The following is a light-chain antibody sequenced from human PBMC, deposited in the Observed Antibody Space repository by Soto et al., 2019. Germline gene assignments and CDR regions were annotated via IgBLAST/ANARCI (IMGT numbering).Light chain of an antibody. CDR1: QSVSSNY. J-gene: IGKJ2*03. CDR2: ATS. CDR3: QQYGNSPRYS. V-gene: IGKV3-20*01. Sequence: EIVLTQSPGTLSLCLGERATLSCRASQSVSSNYLAWYQQKPGQAPRLLIYATSSRATGIPDRFSGSGSGTDFTLTTSRLEPEDFAVYYCQQYGNSPRYSFGQGTKLEIK.